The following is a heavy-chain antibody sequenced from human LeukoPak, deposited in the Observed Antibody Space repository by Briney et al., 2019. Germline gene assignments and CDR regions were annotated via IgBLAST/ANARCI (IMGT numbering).Heavy chain of an antibody. J-gene: IGHJ4*02. Sequence: GPSLIISCTATALTFSVAGMHSVSQPAGKGLEWDSAITGNSASSYYIASVQGRFTIARDNSKNTLYLQLNMLRAEDTAMYYCAQRNCSGTICYSLGEGGQGTLVTVSS. CDR3: AQRNCSGTICYSLGE. V-gene: IGHV3-23*01. D-gene: IGHD6-19*01. CDR2: ITGNSASS. CDR1: ALTFSVAG.